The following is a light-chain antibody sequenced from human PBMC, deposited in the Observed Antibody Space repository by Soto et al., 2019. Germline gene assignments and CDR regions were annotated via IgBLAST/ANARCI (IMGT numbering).Light chain of an antibody. CDR1: QGISNY. Sequence: DIQMTQSPSSLSASVGDRVNITCRASQGISNYLAWYQQKPGKVPKLLIYAASTVQSGVTSRFSGSGSGTDFTLTISSLQPEDVATYYCQPYNSAPLTFGGGTKVEIK. CDR2: AAS. V-gene: IGKV1-27*01. CDR3: QPYNSAPLT. J-gene: IGKJ4*01.